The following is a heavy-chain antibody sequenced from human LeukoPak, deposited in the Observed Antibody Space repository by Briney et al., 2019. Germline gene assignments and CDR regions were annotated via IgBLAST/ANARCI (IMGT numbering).Heavy chain of an antibody. CDR2: INPNSGGT. V-gene: IGHV1-2*02. Sequence: GASVKVSCKASGYTFTVYYMHWVRQAPGQGLEWMGWINPNSGGTNYAQKFQGRVTMTRDTSISTAYMELSRLRSDDTAVYYCAREGRDGYNHFDYWGQGTLVTVSS. D-gene: IGHD5-24*01. CDR1: GYTFTVYY. CDR3: AREGRDGYNHFDY. J-gene: IGHJ4*02.